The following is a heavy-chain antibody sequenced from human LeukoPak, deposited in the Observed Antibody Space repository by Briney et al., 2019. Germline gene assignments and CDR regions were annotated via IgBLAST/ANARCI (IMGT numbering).Heavy chain of an antibody. Sequence: ASVKVSCKASGYTFTSYYMHWVRQAPGQGLEWMGIINPSGGSTSYAQKFQGRVTMTRDMSTSTVYMELSSLRSEDTAVYYCASGGYSSGWQPHRDWFDPWGQGTLVTVSS. J-gene: IGHJ5*02. CDR3: ASGGYSSGWQPHRDWFDP. D-gene: IGHD6-25*01. CDR2: INPSGGST. CDR1: GYTFTSYY. V-gene: IGHV1-46*01.